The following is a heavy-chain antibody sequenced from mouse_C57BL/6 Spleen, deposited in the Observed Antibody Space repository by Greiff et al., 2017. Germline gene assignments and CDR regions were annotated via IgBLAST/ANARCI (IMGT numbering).Heavy chain of an antibody. CDR1: GFTFSDYG. V-gene: IGHV5-17*01. D-gene: IGHD1-2*01. CDR3: ATGFTTASSWFAY. CDR2: ISSGSSTI. J-gene: IGHJ3*01. Sequence: EVQVVESGGGLVKPGGSLKLSCAASGFTFSDYGMHWVRQAPEKGLEWVAYISSGSSTIYYADTVKGRFTISRDNAKNTLFLQMTSLRSEDTAMYYCATGFTTASSWFAYWGQGTLVTVSA.